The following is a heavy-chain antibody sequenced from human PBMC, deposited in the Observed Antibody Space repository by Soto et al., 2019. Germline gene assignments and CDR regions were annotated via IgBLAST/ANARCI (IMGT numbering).Heavy chain of an antibody. Sequence: QVHLVQSGAEVKKPGASVKVSCKASGYTFPSYGITWVRQAPGQGLEWMGWISAYNGNTNYAQKLQGRVTMTTDTSASTAYMELRSLRADDTAVYYCARDGPMDRAFDIWGQGTMVTVSS. CDR2: ISAYNGNT. V-gene: IGHV1-18*01. D-gene: IGHD3-10*01. CDR1: GYTFPSYG. J-gene: IGHJ3*02. CDR3: ARDGPMDRAFDI.